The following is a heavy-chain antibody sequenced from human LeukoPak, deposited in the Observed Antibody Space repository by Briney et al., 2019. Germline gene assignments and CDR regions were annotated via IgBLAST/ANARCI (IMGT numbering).Heavy chain of an antibody. D-gene: IGHD3/OR15-3a*01. V-gene: IGHV4-30-2*01. Sequence: SETLSLTCAVSSGSISSGGYSWSWIRQPPGKGLEWIGYIYHSGSTYYNPSPKSRVTISVDRSKNQFSLKLSSVTAADTAVYYCARDGPDGPFDYWGQGTLVTVSS. CDR3: ARDGPDGPFDY. CDR1: SGSISSGGYS. J-gene: IGHJ4*02. CDR2: IYHSGST.